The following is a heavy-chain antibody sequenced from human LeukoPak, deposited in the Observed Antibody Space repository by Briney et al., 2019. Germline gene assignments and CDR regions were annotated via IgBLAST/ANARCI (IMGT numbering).Heavy chain of an antibody. J-gene: IGHJ4*02. V-gene: IGHV1-2*02. CDR3: ARDYYYESCGFFDY. CDR2: INTNSGGT. Sequence: ASVKVSCKSSGYTFTAHYMHWVRQAPRQGLEWMGWINTNSGGTNYAQKFQGRVTMTRDTSISTAYMELSRLRSDDTAVYYCARDYYYESCGFFDYWGQGTLVTVSS. D-gene: IGHD3-22*01. CDR1: GYTFTAHY.